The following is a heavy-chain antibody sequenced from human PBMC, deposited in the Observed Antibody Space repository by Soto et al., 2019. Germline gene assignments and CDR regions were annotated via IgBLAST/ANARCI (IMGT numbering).Heavy chain of an antibody. D-gene: IGHD2-15*01. V-gene: IGHV1-69*13. J-gene: IGHJ6*02. CDR2: IIPVFGTT. Sequence: ASVKVSCKASGGTFRNYGIGWVRQAPGQGLEWMGGIIPVFGTTNYAQKFQGRVTITADESTSTAYIEVSSLRSEDTAMFYCGRYCSGGSCHTLDYYGMDVWGQGTPVTVSS. CDR3: GRYCSGGSCHTLDYYGMDV. CDR1: GGTFRNYG.